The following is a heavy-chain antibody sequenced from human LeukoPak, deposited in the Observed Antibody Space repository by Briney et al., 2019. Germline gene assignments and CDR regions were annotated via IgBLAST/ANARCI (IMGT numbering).Heavy chain of an antibody. CDR2: ISSSSDPI. J-gene: IGHJ4*02. Sequence: GWSLRLSCAASGFTFNGYSMNWVRQAPGKGLEWVSYISSSSDPIYYADSVKGRFTISRDNAKNSLYLEMNSLRAEDTAVYYCAREVVGMDYWGQGTLVTVSS. CDR3: AREVVGMDY. D-gene: IGHD7-27*01. V-gene: IGHV3-48*01. CDR1: GFTFNGYS.